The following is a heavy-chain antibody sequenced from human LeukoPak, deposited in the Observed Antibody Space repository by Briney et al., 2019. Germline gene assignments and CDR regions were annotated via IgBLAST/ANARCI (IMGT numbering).Heavy chain of an antibody. D-gene: IGHD3-10*01. V-gene: IGHV3-53*05. CDR1: GFTVSSNY. Sequence: GGSLRLSCAASGFTVSSNYMSWVRQAPGKGLEWVSVIYSGGSTYYADSVKGRFTFSRDNSKNTVYLQMDGLRSEDTAVYYCVKDPGYYGSGSPNAFDIWGQGTMVFVSS. CDR3: VKDPGYYGSGSPNAFDI. CDR2: IYSGGST. J-gene: IGHJ3*02.